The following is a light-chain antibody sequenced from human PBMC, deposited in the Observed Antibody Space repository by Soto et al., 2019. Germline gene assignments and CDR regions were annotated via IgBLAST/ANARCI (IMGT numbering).Light chain of an antibody. CDR2: RTN. CDR1: SSNIGTNY. J-gene: IGLJ3*02. Sequence: QSVLTQPPSASGTPGQRVIISCSGSSSNIGTNYVYWYQQLPGTAPKFLIYRTNQRPSGVPERFSGSKSGNTASLTVSGLQAEDEADYYCSSYAGGIKWVFGGGTKLTVL. V-gene: IGLV1-47*01. CDR3: SSYAGGIKWV.